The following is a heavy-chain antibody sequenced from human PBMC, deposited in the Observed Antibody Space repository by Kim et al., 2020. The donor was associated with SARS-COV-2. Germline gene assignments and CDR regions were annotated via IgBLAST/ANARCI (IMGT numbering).Heavy chain of an antibody. CDR1: GGSISSSSYY. V-gene: IGHV4-39*07. CDR2: IYDSRSI. J-gene: IGHJ4*02. Sequence: SETLSLTCTVSGGSISSSSYYWGWIRQPPGKGLEWIGSIYDSRSIYYNPSLKSRVTISVDTSKNQFSLKLSSVTAADTAVYYCAGLSKYDLSYWGQGTLVTVSS. D-gene: IGHD1-1*01. CDR3: AGLSKYDLSY.